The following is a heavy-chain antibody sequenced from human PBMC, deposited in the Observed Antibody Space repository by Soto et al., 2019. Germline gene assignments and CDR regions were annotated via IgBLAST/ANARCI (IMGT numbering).Heavy chain of an antibody. D-gene: IGHD2-2*01. V-gene: IGHV3-23*01. CDR2: ISGSGGST. CDR1: GFTFSSYA. Sequence: GGSLRLSCAASGFTFSSYAMSWVRQAPGKGLEWVSAISGSGGSTYYADSVKGRFTISRDNSKNTLYLQMNSLRAEDTAVYYCAKAAALIVVVPAATNYWGQGTLVTVSS. J-gene: IGHJ4*02. CDR3: AKAAALIVVVPAATNY.